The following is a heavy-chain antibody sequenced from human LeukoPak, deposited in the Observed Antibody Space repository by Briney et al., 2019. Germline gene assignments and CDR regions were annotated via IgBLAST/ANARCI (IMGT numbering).Heavy chain of an antibody. CDR1: GFTFSSYS. Sequence: PGGSLRLSCAASGFTFSSYSMNWVRQAPGKGLEWVANIKQDGSEEYYVDSVKGRFTIARDNAKNSLYLQMNSLRAEDTAVYYCAREKASITIFGPRWAAFDIWGQGTMVTVSS. J-gene: IGHJ3*02. V-gene: IGHV3-7*01. CDR3: AREKASITIFGPRWAAFDI. CDR2: IKQDGSEE. D-gene: IGHD3-3*01.